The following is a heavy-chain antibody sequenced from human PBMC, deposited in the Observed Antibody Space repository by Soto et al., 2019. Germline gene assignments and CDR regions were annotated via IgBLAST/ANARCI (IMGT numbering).Heavy chain of an antibody. D-gene: IGHD3-10*01. V-gene: IGHV4-59*08. CDR3: ARQPGTGNFDY. J-gene: IGHJ4*02. CDR1: GGSISTYY. Sequence: SETLSLTCTVSGGSISTYYWSWIRQPPGKGLECIGYVYYSGSTNYNPSLKSRVTISVDTSKNQFSLKLSSVTAPDTAVYYCARQPGTGNFDYWGQGTLVTVSS. CDR2: VYYSGST.